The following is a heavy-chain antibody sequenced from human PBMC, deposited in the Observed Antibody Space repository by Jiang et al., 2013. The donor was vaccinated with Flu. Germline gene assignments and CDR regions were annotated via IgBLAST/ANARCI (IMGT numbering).Heavy chain of an antibody. Sequence: AASGFTFNNAWMNWVRQAPGKGLEWVGRIKSKTDGGTTDYAAPVKGRFTISRDDSKNTLYLQMNSLKTEDTAVYYCTTVGSIAVAGVLFDYWGQGTLVTVSS. CDR2: IKSKTDGGTT. J-gene: IGHJ4*02. CDR1: GFTFNNAW. D-gene: IGHD6-19*01. V-gene: IGHV3-15*07. CDR3: TTVGSIAVAGVLFDY.